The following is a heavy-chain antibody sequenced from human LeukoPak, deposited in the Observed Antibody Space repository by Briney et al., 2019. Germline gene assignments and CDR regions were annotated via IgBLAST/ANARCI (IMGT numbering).Heavy chain of an antibody. Sequence: GGSLGLSCAASGFTFSSYWMSWVRQAPGKGLEWVANIKQDGSERYYVDSVKGRFTISRDNAKNSLYLQMSSLRAEDTAVYYCAREGEMATVLNYWGQGTLVTVSS. CDR2: IKQDGSER. D-gene: IGHD5-24*01. V-gene: IGHV3-7*01. CDR3: AREGEMATVLNY. CDR1: GFTFSSYW. J-gene: IGHJ4*02.